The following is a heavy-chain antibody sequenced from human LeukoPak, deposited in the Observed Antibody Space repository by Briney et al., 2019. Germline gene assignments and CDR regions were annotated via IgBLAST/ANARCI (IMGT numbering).Heavy chain of an antibody. CDR2: IYTSGST. Sequence: SETLSLTCTVSGGSISSFYWSWLRQPAGKGLEWVGRIYTSGSTNYNPSLKSRVSMSVDTSKNQFSLKLSSVTAADTAVYYCARQPYGDYLYYYYYMDVWGKGTTVTVSS. CDR1: GGSISSFY. V-gene: IGHV4-4*07. CDR3: ARQPYGDYLYYYYYMDV. D-gene: IGHD4-17*01. J-gene: IGHJ6*03.